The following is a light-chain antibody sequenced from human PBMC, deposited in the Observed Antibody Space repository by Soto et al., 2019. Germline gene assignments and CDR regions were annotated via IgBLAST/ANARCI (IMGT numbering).Light chain of an antibody. V-gene: IGKV1-12*02. CDR1: QDISTW. J-gene: IGKJ2*01. Sequence: DIQMTQSPSFVSASVGDRVTITCRASQDISTWLAWYQQKPGRAPNLLIYTASSLQSGVPSRFSGSGSGTDFPLTLSLLQRADVATYYCHQAYSIPSTLGQGTKLEMK. CDR3: HQAYSIPST. CDR2: TAS.